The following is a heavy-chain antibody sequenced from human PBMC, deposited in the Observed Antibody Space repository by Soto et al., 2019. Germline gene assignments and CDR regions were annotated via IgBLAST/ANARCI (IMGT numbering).Heavy chain of an antibody. CDR1: GGSISSGGYS. Sequence: SETLSLTCAFSGGSISSGGYSWSWIRQPPGKGLEWIGYIYHSGSTYYNPSLKSRVTISVDRSKNQFSLKLSSVTAADTAVYYCARGNYYDSSGYPSSFDYWGQGTLVTVSS. CDR3: ARGNYYDSSGYPSSFDY. D-gene: IGHD3-22*01. J-gene: IGHJ4*02. V-gene: IGHV4-30-2*01. CDR2: IYHSGST.